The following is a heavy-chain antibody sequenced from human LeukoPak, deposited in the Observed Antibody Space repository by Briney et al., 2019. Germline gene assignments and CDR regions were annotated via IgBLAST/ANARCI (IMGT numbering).Heavy chain of an antibody. D-gene: IGHD6-6*01. V-gene: IGHV3-48*01. Sequence: GGSLRLSCAASGFTFSSYSMNWVRQAPGKGLEWVSYISSSSSTIYYADSVKGRFTISRDNAKNSLYLQMNSLKSEDTAVYYCAKFGSSALQGYWGQGTLVTVSS. J-gene: IGHJ4*02. CDR1: GFTFSSYS. CDR2: ISSSSSTI. CDR3: AKFGSSALQGY.